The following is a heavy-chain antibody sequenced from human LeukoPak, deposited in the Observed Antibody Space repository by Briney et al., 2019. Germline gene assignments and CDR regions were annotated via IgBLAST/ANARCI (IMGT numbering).Heavy chain of an antibody. CDR1: GFTFSDYY. D-gene: IGHD3-10*01. CDR2: ISSSGSTI. Sequence: GGSLRLSCAASGFTFSDYYMNWIRQAPGKGLEWVSYISSSGSTIYHADSVKGRFTISRDNAKNSLYLQMNSLRAEDTAVYYCERASRYGLNWFDPWGQGTLVTVSS. CDR3: ERASRYGLNWFDP. J-gene: IGHJ5*02. V-gene: IGHV3-11*04.